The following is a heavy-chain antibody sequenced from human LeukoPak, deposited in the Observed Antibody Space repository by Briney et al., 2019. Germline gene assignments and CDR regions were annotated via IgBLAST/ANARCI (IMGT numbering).Heavy chain of an antibody. J-gene: IGHJ4*02. CDR1: GFTFSSYA. D-gene: IGHD3-22*01. V-gene: IGHV3-64*01. Sequence: GGSLRLSCAASGFTFSSYAIHWVRQAPGKGLEYVSAISSNGGSTYYANSVKGRFTISRDNSKNTLYLQMGSLRAEDMAVYYCARARYSYYYDSSGYYFDYWGQGTLVTVSS. CDR2: ISSNGGST. CDR3: ARARYSYYYDSSGYYFDY.